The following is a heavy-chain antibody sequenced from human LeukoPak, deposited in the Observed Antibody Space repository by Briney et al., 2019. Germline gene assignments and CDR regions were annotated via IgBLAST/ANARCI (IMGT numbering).Heavy chain of an antibody. CDR1: GFTFDDYA. D-gene: IGHD3-22*01. V-gene: IGHV3-9*01. CDR2: ISWNSGSI. CDR3: AKDLAYDSSAESI. J-gene: IGHJ3*02. Sequence: PGGSLRLSCAASGFTFDDYATHWVRQAPGKGLEWVSGISWNSGSIGYADSVKGRFTISRDNAKNSLYLQMNSLRAEDTALYYCAKDLAYDSSAESIWGQGTIVTVSS.